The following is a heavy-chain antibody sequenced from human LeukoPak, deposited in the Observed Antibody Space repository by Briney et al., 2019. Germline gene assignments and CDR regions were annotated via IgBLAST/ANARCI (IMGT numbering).Heavy chain of an antibody. D-gene: IGHD1-7*01. J-gene: IGHJ3*02. CDR2: FSGSDTIT. Sequence: GESLRLSCEASGFIFNNYDLNWVRLAPGKGLDWVSTFSGSDTITYYADSVKGRFTISRDNSKNTLYLQMNSLRAEDTAVYYCARGGIRYNWNFGSFDIWGQGTMVTVSS. V-gene: IGHV3-23*01. CDR3: ARGGIRYNWNFGSFDI. CDR1: GFIFNNYD.